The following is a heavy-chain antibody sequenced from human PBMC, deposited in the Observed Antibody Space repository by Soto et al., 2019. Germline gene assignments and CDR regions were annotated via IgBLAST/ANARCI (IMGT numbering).Heavy chain of an antibody. V-gene: IGHV3-30-3*01. D-gene: IGHD3-22*01. Sequence: QVQLVESGGGVVQPGRSLRLSCAASGFTFSSYAMHWVRQAPGKGLEWVAVISYDGSNKYYADSVKGRFTISRDNSKNTLYLQMNSLRDEDTAVYYCAREKERIVVVITSVDYWGQGTLVTVSS. CDR2: ISYDGSNK. J-gene: IGHJ4*02. CDR1: GFTFSSYA. CDR3: AREKERIVVVITSVDY.